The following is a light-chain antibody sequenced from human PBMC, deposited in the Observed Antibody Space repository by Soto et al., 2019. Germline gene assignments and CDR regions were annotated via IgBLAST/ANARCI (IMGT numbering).Light chain of an antibody. V-gene: IGLV1-40*01. Sequence: QAVVTQPPSVSGAPGQRVTISCTGSSSNIGAGYDVHWYQQLPGTAPKFLIYGNSNRPSGVPDRFSGSKSGTSASLTITGLQAEDEADYYCQSYDSSLSGSHFVFGAGTQLTVL. CDR3: QSYDSSLSGSHFV. CDR2: GNS. CDR1: SSNIGAGYD. J-gene: IGLJ7*01.